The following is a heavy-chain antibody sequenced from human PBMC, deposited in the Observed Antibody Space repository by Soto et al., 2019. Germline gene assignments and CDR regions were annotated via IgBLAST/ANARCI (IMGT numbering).Heavy chain of an antibody. CDR2: IIPIFGTA. Sequence: GASVKVSCKASGGTFSSYAISWVRQAPGQGLEWMGGIIPIFGTANYAQKFQGRVTITADESTSTAYMELSSLRSEDTAVYYCARADRIFKVPDYWGQGTLVTVSS. CDR3: ARADRIFKVPDY. J-gene: IGHJ4*02. CDR1: GGTFSSYA. D-gene: IGHD1-1*01. V-gene: IGHV1-69*13.